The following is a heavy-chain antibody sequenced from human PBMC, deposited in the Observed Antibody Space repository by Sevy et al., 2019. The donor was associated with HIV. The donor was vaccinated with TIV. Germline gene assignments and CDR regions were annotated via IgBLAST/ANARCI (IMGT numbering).Heavy chain of an antibody. CDR3: TTDLSWYYSGSGTNRLHRPGRYYMDV. V-gene: IGHV3-15*01. D-gene: IGHD3-10*01. J-gene: IGHJ6*03. CDR2: IKSKTDGGTT. CDR1: GFTFSNAW. Sequence: GGSLRLSCAASGFTFSNAWMSWVRQAPGKGLEWVGRIKSKTDGGTTDYAAPVKGRFTISRDDSKNTRYLQMNSLKTEDTAVYYCTTDLSWYYSGSGTNRLHRPGRYYMDVWGKGTTVTVSS.